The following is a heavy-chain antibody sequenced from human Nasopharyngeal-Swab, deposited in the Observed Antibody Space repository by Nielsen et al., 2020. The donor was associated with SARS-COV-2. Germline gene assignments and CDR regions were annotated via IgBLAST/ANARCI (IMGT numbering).Heavy chain of an antibody. D-gene: IGHD1-14*01. J-gene: IGHJ4*02. Sequence: GGSLRLSCAASGFSITTYGMTWVRQAPGKGLEWVSSISELGSGIYYADSVRGRFSISRDTSKNTVYLQMNTLRADDTALYFCTRGLTGHIVQWNPSPYWGQGTLVTVSP. V-gene: IGHV3-23*01. CDR3: TRGLTGHIVQWNPSPY. CDR1: GFSITTYG. CDR2: ISELGSGI.